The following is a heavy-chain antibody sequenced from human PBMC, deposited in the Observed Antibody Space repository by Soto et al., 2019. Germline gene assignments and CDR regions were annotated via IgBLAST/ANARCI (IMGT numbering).Heavy chain of an antibody. D-gene: IGHD3-3*01. Sequence: QITLNESGPTVVRPTETLTLTCRFSGFSLTTSGVGVGWIRQSPGKAPEWLALIYWDDDKRYSASLKSRLTITKATSKNQVVLTVSDLDPTDTATYYCAHRVLRTVFGLVTTTASYFDFWGQGTPVAVSS. CDR2: IYWDDDK. J-gene: IGHJ4*02. CDR3: AHRVLRTVFGLVTTTASYFDF. V-gene: IGHV2-5*02. CDR1: GFSLTTSGVG.